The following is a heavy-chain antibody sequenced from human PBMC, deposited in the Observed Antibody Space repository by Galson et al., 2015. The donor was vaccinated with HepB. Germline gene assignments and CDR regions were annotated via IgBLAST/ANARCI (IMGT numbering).Heavy chain of an antibody. D-gene: IGHD3-3*01. Sequence: SVKVSCKASGYTFTSYGISWVRQAPGQGLEWMGWISAYNGNTNYAQKLQGRVTMTTDTSTSTAYMELRSLRSDDTAVYYCARQYYDLMTYYYYYYMDVWGKGTTV. J-gene: IGHJ6*03. V-gene: IGHV1-18*01. CDR3: ARQYYDLMTYYYYYYMDV. CDR2: ISAYNGNT. CDR1: GYTFTSYG.